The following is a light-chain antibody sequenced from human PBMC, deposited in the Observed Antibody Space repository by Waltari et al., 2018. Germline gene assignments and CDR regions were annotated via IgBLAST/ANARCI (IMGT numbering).Light chain of an antibody. CDR2: RAS. V-gene: IGKV3-20*01. CDR3: QQHGTLPAT. CDR1: QSVGSSS. J-gene: IGKJ1*01. Sequence: DIVLTQSPGTASLSPGERVTLSCRASQSVGSSSLAWYQQKPGQAPRLVICRASRRATGIPGRFSGSGSGTDFSLTISRLEPEDFAVYYCQQHGTLPATFGQGTKLEIK.